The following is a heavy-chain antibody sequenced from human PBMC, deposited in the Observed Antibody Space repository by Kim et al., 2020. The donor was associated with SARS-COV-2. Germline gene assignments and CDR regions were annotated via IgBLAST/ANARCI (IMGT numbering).Heavy chain of an antibody. CDR1: GYTFTHYF. CDR3: AKGYNYGFEGNV. V-gene: IGHV1-2*02. J-gene: IGHJ6*02. Sequence: GAVKVSCKASGYTFTHYFIHWVRQAPGQGLEWMGRINPNSGGTDSAQKFQGRVTMTRDTSISTVYLELNRLTDDDAAVYYCAKGYNYGFEGNVWGQGTTVIVSS. CDR2: INPNSGGT. D-gene: IGHD3-10*01.